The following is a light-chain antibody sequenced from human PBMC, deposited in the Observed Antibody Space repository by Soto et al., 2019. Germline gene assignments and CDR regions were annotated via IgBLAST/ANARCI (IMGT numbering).Light chain of an antibody. CDR1: ENVDSDY. J-gene: IGKJ5*01. CDR2: GAS. V-gene: IGKV3-20*01. CDR3: QQYGNSLIT. Sequence: EIMLTQSPGTLSLSPGERATVSCRASENVDSDYLVWYQQRPGQAPRLLIYGASSRATGVPDRFSGSGSGTDFTLTISRLEPEDFAVYYCQQYGNSLITFGQGTRLDVK.